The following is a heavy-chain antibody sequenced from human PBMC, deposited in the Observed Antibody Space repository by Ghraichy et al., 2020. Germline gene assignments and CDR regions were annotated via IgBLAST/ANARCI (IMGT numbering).Heavy chain of an antibody. V-gene: IGHV4-34*01. CDR3: ASLQQLANDY. CDR2: ISHSGNT. Sequence: SETLSLTCAVYGGSFTGDYWSWIRQPPGKGLEWIGEISHSGNTIYNPSLKSRLTISIDTSKNQFSLKLTSVTAADTAVYYCASLQQLANDYWGQGTLVTVSS. CDR1: GGSFTGDY. J-gene: IGHJ4*02. D-gene: IGHD6-13*01.